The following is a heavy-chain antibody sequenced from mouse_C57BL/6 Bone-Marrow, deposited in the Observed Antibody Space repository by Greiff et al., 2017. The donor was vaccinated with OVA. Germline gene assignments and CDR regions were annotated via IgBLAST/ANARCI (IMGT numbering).Heavy chain of an antibody. D-gene: IGHD1-1*01. CDR1: GYSITSGYY. J-gene: IGHJ3*01. V-gene: IGHV3-6*01. CDR2: IRYDGSN. Sequence: EVKLVESGPGLVKPSQSLSLTCSVTGYSITSGYYWNWIRQFPGNKLEWMGYIRYDGSNNYNPSLKNRISITRDTSKNQFFLKLNSVTTEDTATYYCASPLSTRFAYWGQGTLVTVSA. CDR3: ASPLSTRFAY.